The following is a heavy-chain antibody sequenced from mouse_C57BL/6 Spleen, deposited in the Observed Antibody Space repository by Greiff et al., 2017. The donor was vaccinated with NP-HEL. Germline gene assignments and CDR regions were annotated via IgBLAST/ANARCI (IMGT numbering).Heavy chain of an antibody. D-gene: IGHD1-1*01. CDR2: IYPGSGST. Sequence: QVQRKESGAEGVKPGASVKMSCKASGYTFTSYWITWVKQRPGQGLEWIGDIYPGSGSTNYNEKFKSKATLTVDTSSSTAYMQLSSLTSEDSAVYYCARSGDITTVVAPFDYWGQGTTLTVSS. CDR1: GYTFTSYW. V-gene: IGHV1-55*01. CDR3: ARSGDITTVVAPFDY. J-gene: IGHJ2*01.